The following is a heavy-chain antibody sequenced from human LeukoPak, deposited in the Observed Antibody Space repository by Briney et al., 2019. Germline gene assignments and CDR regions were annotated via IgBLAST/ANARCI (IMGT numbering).Heavy chain of an antibody. Sequence: ASVKVSCKASGYTSTSYDINWVRQATGQGLEWMGWMNPNSGNTGYAQKFQGRVTITRNTSISTAYMELSSLRSEDTAVYYCARCGSGSWYYFDYWGQGTLVTVSS. CDR1: GYTSTSYD. J-gene: IGHJ4*02. CDR2: MNPNSGNT. V-gene: IGHV1-8*03. CDR3: ARCGSGSWYYFDY. D-gene: IGHD3-10*01.